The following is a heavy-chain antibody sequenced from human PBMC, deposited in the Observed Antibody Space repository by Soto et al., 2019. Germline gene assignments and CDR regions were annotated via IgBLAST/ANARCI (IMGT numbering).Heavy chain of an antibody. D-gene: IGHD3-10*01. V-gene: IGHV4-39*01. J-gene: IGHJ6*02. CDR1: GGSMSSSSYY. CDR3: ARQSMVRGLYGMDV. Sequence: SXTLSLTCTVSGGSMSSSSYYWCWIRQPPGKVLEWIGSIYYRGNTYYNTSLKSRVTMFVDTSKNQFSLKLSSVTAADTAVYYCARQSMVRGLYGMDVWGQGTTVTVSS. CDR2: IYYRGNT.